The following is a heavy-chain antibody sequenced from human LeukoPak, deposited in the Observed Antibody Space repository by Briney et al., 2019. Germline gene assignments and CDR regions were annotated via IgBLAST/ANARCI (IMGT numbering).Heavy chain of an antibody. J-gene: IGHJ4*02. CDR1: GFTFSSYA. CDR2: ISGSGGSA. V-gene: IGHV3-23*01. CDR3: AKSAVTGRGYYFDY. Sequence: GGSLRLSCAASGFTFSSYAMTWVRQAPGKGLEWVSVISGSGGSAYYADSVKGLFTISRDNSKNTLYLQMNSLRAEDTAVYYCAKSAVTGRGYYFDYWGQGTLVTVSS. D-gene: IGHD6-19*01.